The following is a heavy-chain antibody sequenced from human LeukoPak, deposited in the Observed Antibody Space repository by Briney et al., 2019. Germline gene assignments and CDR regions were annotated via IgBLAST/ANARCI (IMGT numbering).Heavy chain of an antibody. V-gene: IGHV4-59*01. J-gene: IGHJ5*02. CDR3: ARSRYIVVVPAAMLGPSRNWFDP. CDR1: GGSISTYY. CDR2: IYYSGGT. D-gene: IGHD2-2*01. Sequence: PSETLSLTCTVSGGSISTYYWSWVRQPPGKGLEWIGYIYYSGGTNYNPSLKSRVTISVDTSKNQFSLKLSSVTAADTAVYYCARSRYIVVVPAAMLGPSRNWFDPWGQGTLVTVSS.